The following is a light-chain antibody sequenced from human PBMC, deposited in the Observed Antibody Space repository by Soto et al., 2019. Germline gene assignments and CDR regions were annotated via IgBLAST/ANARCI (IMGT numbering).Light chain of an antibody. V-gene: IGKV3-15*01. CDR2: ATS. Sequence: EIMMTQSPATRSVSPGDSATLSCGASRSVDTHLAWYQQKPGQAPRLLVFATSARANGVPDRFRVSRSGTDFTLTISSLQTEGSANYAGQLYNNWPTITFSQGTRLEIK. CDR3: QLYNNWPTIT. J-gene: IGKJ5*01. CDR1: RSVDTH.